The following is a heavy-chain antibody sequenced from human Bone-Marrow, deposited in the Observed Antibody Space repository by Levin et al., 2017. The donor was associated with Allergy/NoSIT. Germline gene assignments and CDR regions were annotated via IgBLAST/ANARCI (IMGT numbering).Heavy chain of an antibody. V-gene: IGHV3-23*01. CDR1: GYTFRSYA. Sequence: PGGSLRLSCVVSGYTFRSYAMTWVRQAPGKGLEWVAGISGSGSRTHYADSVEGRFTISRDTSKSTLDLEMSSLRAEDTGVYYCASGYDSSGYYPQYYFDYWGHGTQVTVSP. CDR3: ASGYDSSGYYPQYYFDY. J-gene: IGHJ4*01. CDR2: ISGSGSRT. D-gene: IGHD3-22*01.